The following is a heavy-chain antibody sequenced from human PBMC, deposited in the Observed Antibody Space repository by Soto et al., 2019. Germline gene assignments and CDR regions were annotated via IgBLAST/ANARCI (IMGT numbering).Heavy chain of an antibody. J-gene: IGHJ6*02. CDR3: AKDQKDYSGSGTCCGPYGMDV. Sequence: QVQLVESGGGVVQPGRSLRLSCVASGFTFSNFGMHWVRQAPGKGLEWVALTAFDGNKNYYADSVKGRFTLSRDNSKNALYLQMNSLRAEDTALYFCAKDQKDYSGSGTCCGPYGMDVWGQGTTVTVSS. CDR1: GFTFSNFG. D-gene: IGHD3-10*01. CDR2: TAFDGNKN. V-gene: IGHV3-30*18.